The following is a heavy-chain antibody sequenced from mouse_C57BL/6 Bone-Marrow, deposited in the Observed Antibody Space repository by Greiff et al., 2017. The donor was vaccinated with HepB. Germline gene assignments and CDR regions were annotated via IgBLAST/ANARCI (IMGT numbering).Heavy chain of an antibody. CDR2: IRSKSNNYAT. CDR1: GFSFNTYA. D-gene: IGHD6-1*01. Sequence: EVHLVESGGGLVQPKGSLKLSCAASGFSFNTYAMNWVRQAPGKGLEWVARIRSKSNNYATYYADSVKDRFTISRDDSESMLYLQMNNLKTEDTAMYYCVRQGQYYFDYWGQGTTLTVSS. J-gene: IGHJ2*01. CDR3: VRQGQYYFDY. V-gene: IGHV10-1*01.